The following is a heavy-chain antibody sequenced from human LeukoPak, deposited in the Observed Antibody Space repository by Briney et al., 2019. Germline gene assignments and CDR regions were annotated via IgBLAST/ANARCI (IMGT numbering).Heavy chain of an antibody. CDR3: AKGAVDTATVDYYYYYGMDV. CDR2: ISYDGSNK. D-gene: IGHD5-18*01. Sequence: GGSLRLSCAASGSTFSSYGMHWVRQAPGKGLEWVAVISYDGSNKYYADSVKGRFTISRDNSKNTLYLQMNSLRAEDTAVYYCAKGAVDTATVDYYYYYGMDVWGKGTTVTVSS. V-gene: IGHV3-30*18. CDR1: GSTFSSYG. J-gene: IGHJ6*04.